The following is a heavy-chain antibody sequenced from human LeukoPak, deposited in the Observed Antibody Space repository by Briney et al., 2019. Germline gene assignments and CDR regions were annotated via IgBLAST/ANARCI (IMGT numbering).Heavy chain of an antibody. CDR2: ISSSGSTI. D-gene: IGHD3-22*01. J-gene: IGHJ4*02. V-gene: IGHV3-11*04. Sequence: GGSLRLSCAASGFTFSDYYMSWIRQAPGKGLEWVSYISSSGSTIYYADSVKGRFTISRDNAKNSLYLQMNSLRAEDTAVYYCARTFYYYDSSGYYPPYYFDYWGQGTLVTVSS. CDR1: GFTFSDYY. CDR3: ARTFYYYDSSGYYPPYYFDY.